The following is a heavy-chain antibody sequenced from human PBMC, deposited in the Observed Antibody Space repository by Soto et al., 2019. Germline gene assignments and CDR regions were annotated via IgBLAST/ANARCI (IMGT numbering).Heavy chain of an antibody. CDR1: GFSLSTSTLC. Sequence: SGPTLVNPTETLTLTCTFSGFSLSTSTLCVTWIRQPPGKALEWLALIDWNNLKFYKASLKTRLTLSKGTSRNQVVLTVTNVDPVDTGTYYCARMMRGGTFHWNHIDCWGQGAMVTVSS. D-gene: IGHD1-1*01. J-gene: IGHJ4*02. CDR3: ARMMRGGTFHWNHIDC. V-gene: IGHV2-70*01. CDR2: IDWNNLK.